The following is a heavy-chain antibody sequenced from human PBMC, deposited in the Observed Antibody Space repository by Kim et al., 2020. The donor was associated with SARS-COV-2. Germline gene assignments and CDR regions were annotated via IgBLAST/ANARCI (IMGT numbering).Heavy chain of an antibody. CDR3: AKFQVQTYPRPTIFGVFDY. CDR1: GFTFSSYG. CDR2: ISYDGSNK. Sequence: GGSLRLSCAASGFTFSSYGMHWVRQAPGKGLEWVAVISYDGSNKYYADSVKGRFTISRDNSKNTLYLQMNSLRAEDTAVYYCAKFQVQTYPRPTIFGVFDYWGQGTLVTVSS. J-gene: IGHJ4*02. V-gene: IGHV3-30*18. D-gene: IGHD3-3*01.